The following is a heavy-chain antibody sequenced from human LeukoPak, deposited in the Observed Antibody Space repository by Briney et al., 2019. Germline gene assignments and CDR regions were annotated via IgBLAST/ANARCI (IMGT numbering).Heavy chain of an antibody. CDR1: GFTFDDYA. CDR3: AKDIGGKRWEKMYYYDSSGYLPDY. D-gene: IGHD3-22*01. V-gene: IGHV3-43*02. J-gene: IGHJ4*02. CDR2: ISGDGGST. Sequence: GGSLRLSCAASGFTFDDYAMHWVRQAPGKGLEWVSLISGDGGSTYYADSVKGRFTISRDNSKNSLYLQMNSLRTEDTALYYCAKDIGGKRWEKMYYYDSSGYLPDYWGQGTLVTVSS.